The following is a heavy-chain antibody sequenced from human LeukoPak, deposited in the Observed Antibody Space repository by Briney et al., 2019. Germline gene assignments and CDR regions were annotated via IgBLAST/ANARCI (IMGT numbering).Heavy chain of an antibody. D-gene: IGHD4/OR15-4a*01. J-gene: IGHJ4*02. V-gene: IGHV3-23*01. CDR2: ISGNTGST. CDR3: ARRAGAYSHPYDY. Sequence: GGSLRLSCAASGFTFSSYAMTWVRQAPGKGLEWVSAISGNTGSTYYADSVKGRFTISRDNSKNTLFLQMNSLRAEDTAVYYCARRAGAYSHPYDYWGQGTLVTVSS. CDR1: GFTFSSYA.